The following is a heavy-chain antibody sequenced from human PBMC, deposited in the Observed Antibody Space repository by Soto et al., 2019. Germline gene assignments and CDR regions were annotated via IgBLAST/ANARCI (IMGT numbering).Heavy chain of an antibody. Sequence: SETLSLTCAVSGGSISSSNWWSWVRQPPGKGLEWIGEIYHSGSTNYNPSLKSRVTISVDKSKNQFSLKLSSVTAADTAVYYCARQLSGYYDYVWGSRPTNWFDPWGQGTLVTVSS. CDR3: ARQLSGYYDYVWGSRPTNWFDP. V-gene: IGHV4-4*02. CDR1: GGSISSSNW. CDR2: IYHSGST. J-gene: IGHJ5*02. D-gene: IGHD3-16*01.